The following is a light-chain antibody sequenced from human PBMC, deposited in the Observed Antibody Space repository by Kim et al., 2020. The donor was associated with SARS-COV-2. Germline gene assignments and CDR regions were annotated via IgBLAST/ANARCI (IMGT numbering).Light chain of an antibody. J-gene: IGLJ1*01. CDR1: SSDVGGYNY. CDR3: SSYTSSSTYV. Sequence: QSALTQPASVSGSPGQSITISCTGTSSDVGGYNYVSWYQQHPGKAPKLMIYDVSKRPSGVSNCFSGSKSGKTASLTISGLQAEDEADYYCSSYTSSSTYVFGTGTKVTVL. CDR2: DVS. V-gene: IGLV2-14*01.